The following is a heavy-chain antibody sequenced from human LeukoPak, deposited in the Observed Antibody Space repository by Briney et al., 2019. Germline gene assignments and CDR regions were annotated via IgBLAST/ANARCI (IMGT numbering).Heavy chain of an antibody. V-gene: IGHV1-2*02. D-gene: IGHD5-24*01. CDR2: INPNSGGT. CDR1: GYTFTGYY. J-gene: IGHJ3*02. Sequence: ASVKVSCKASGYTFTGYYMHWVRQAPGQGLEWMGWINPNSGGTNYAQKFQGRVTMTRDTSISTAYMELRSLRSDDTAVYYCARGLQETLAWLKAFSVFDIWGQGTMVTVSS. CDR3: ARGLQETLAWLKAFSVFDI.